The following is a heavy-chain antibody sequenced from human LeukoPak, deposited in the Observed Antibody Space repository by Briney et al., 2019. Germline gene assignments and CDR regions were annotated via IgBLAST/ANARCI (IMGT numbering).Heavy chain of an antibody. CDR3: VREGRSSNWDDWYFDL. J-gene: IGHJ2*01. Sequence: GGSLRLSCAASGFTFSTFAMIWVRQPPGKGLEWVSSIFPSGGEIHYADSVRGRFTISRDNSKSTLSLQMNSLRAGDTGVYYCVREGRSSNWDDWYFDLWGRGTLVTVSS. CDR1: GFTFSTFA. V-gene: IGHV3-23*01. CDR2: IFPSGGEI. D-gene: IGHD6-13*01.